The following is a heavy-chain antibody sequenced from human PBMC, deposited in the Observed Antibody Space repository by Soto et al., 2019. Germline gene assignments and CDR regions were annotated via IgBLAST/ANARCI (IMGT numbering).Heavy chain of an antibody. CDR3: ARGSSVLLWFGESGAFDY. D-gene: IGHD3-10*01. CDR1: GGSISSGDYY. CDR2: IYYSGST. J-gene: IGHJ4*02. V-gene: IGHV4-30-4*01. Sequence: QVQLQESGPGLVKPSQTLSLTCTVSGGSISSGDYYWSWIRQPPGKGLEWIGYIYYSGSTYYNPSLKSRVTISVDTSKNQFSLKLSSVTAADTAVHYCARGSSVLLWFGESGAFDYWGQGTLVTVSS.